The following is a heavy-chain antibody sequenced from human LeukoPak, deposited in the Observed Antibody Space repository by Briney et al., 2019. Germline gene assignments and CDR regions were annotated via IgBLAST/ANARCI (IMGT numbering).Heavy chain of an antibody. CDR1: GGSISSSSYY. J-gene: IGHJ4*02. V-gene: IGHV4-39*07. CDR3: ARYRGTYGYYFDY. CDR2: IYYSGST. Sequence: PSETLSLTCTVSGGSISSSSYYWGWIRQPPGKGLEWIGIIYYSGSTYYNPSLKSRVTISVDTSKNQFSLKLSSVTAADTAVYYCARYRGTYGYYFDYWGQGKLVIVSS. D-gene: IGHD5-24*01.